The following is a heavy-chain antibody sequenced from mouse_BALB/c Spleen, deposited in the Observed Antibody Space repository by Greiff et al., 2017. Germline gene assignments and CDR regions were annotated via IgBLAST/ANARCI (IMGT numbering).Heavy chain of an antibody. V-gene: IGHV5-9-4*01. CDR2: ISSGGSYT. J-gene: IGHJ3*01. CDR3: ARAQDSSGSSWFAY. D-gene: IGHD3-2*01. Sequence: EVQGVESGGGLVKPGGSLKLSCAASGFTFSSYAMSWVRQSPEKRLEWVAEISSGGSYTYYPDTVTGRFTISRDNAKNTLYLEMSSLRSEDTAMYYCARAQDSSGSSWFAYWGQGTLVTVSA. CDR1: GFTFSSYA.